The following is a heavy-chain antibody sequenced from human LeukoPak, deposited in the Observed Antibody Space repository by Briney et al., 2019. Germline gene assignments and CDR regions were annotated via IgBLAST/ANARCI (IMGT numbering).Heavy chain of an antibody. D-gene: IGHD2-15*01. V-gene: IGHV1-46*01. Sequence: ASVKVSCKASGYTFTSYYMHWVRQAPGQGLEWMGIINPSGGSTSYAQKFQGRVTMTRDTSTSTVYMELSSLRSEDTAVYYCAGDRYCSGGSCYSDIDYWGQGTLVTVSS. CDR1: GYTFTSYY. CDR3: AGDRYCSGGSCYSDIDY. J-gene: IGHJ4*02. CDR2: INPSGGST.